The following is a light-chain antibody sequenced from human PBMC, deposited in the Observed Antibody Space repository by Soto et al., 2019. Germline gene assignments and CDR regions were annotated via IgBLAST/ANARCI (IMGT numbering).Light chain of an antibody. CDR3: SSYTTTTRL. CDR1: SSDIGSNNY. V-gene: IGLV2-14*01. Sequence: QSVLTQPASVSGSPGQSITISCTGTSSDIGSNNYVSWFQQRPGKAPTLIIYEVSNRPSGVSTHFSGSKSGNTASLTNSGLLPEDEAEYYCSSYTTTTRLFGGGTKVTVL. CDR2: EVS. J-gene: IGLJ3*02.